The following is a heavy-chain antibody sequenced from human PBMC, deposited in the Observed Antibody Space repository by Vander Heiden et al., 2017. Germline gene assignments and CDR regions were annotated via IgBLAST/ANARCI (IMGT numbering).Heavy chain of an antibody. CDR3: TRDRGYGSGSSPVDV. Sequence: EVQLVESGGGLVKPGRSLRLSCTASGFTFGDYAMSWFRQAPVKGLEWVGFIRSKAYGGTTEYAASVKGRFTISRDDSKSIAYLQMNSLKTEDTAVYYCTRDRGYGSGSSPVDVWGQGTTVTVSS. J-gene: IGHJ6*02. CDR1: GFTFGDYA. D-gene: IGHD3-10*01. CDR2: IRSKAYGGTT. V-gene: IGHV3-49*05.